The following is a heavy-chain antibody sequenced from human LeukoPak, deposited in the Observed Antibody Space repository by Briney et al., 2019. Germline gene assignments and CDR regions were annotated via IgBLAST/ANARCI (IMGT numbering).Heavy chain of an antibody. CDR2: IWIDGSGV. J-gene: IGHJ4*02. Sequence: PGRSLRLSCAASGFPFSRYGMHWVRRAPGKGLEWVAVIWIDGSGVYYADCVQGRFTISRDNSENTLYLQMDNLRAEDTAVYYCAKASNGYNGHYFDYWGQGTPVTVSS. CDR1: GFPFSRYG. D-gene: IGHD5-24*01. CDR3: AKASNGYNGHYFDY. V-gene: IGHV3-33*06.